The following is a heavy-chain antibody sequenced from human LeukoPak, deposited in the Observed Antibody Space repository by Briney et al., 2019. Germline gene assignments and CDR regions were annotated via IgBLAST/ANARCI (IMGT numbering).Heavy chain of an antibody. V-gene: IGHV3-53*01. J-gene: IGHJ4*02. D-gene: IGHD2-15*01. CDR2: IYSGGST. CDR1: GLTVSSNC. CDR3: AKSGLNRFDY. Sequence: GGSLRLSCAASGLTVSSNCMSWVRQAPGKWLEWVSFIYSGGSTYYTDSVKGRFTISRDNSKNTLYLQMNSLRAEDTAVYYCAKSGLNRFDYWGQGTLVTVSS.